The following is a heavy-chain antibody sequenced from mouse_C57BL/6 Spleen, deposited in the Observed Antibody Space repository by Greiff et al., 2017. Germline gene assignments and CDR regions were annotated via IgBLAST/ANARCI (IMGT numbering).Heavy chain of an antibody. Sequence: QVQLKQPGAELVRPGTSVKLSCKASGYTFTSYWMRWVKQRPGQGLEWIGVIDPSDSYTNYNPKFKGKATLTVDTSSSTAYMQLSILSSEDSAVYYCASLWYYGSSHYDMDYWGQGTSVTVSS. CDR1: GYTFTSYW. CDR3: ASLWYYGSSHYDMDY. CDR2: IDPSDSYT. J-gene: IGHJ4*01. D-gene: IGHD1-1*01. V-gene: IGHV1-59*01.